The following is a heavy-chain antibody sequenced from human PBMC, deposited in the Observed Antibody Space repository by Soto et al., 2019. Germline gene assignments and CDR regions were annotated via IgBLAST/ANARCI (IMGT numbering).Heavy chain of an antibody. CDR3: ARGRGSTGYLGREHYFDY. D-gene: IGHD2-2*01. Sequence: EVQVVESGGGLVQPGGSLRLSCAASGFSVTNNYMNWVRQAPGKGLEWVSIIDIGGNTYYADAVMDRCSISRDNSRNTLYLHMASLRAEDTAVYYCARGRGSTGYLGREHYFDYWGQGTLVTVSP. CDR1: GFSVTNNY. CDR2: IDIGGNT. V-gene: IGHV3-66*01. J-gene: IGHJ4*02.